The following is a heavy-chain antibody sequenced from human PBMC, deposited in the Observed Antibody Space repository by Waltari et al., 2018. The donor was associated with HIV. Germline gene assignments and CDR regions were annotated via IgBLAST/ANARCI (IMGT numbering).Heavy chain of an antibody. CDR3: ARGPYSSGWYSDY. CDR2: IIPILGIA. V-gene: IGHV1-69*02. Sequence: QVQLVQSGAEVKKPGSSVKVSCKASGGTFSSYTISWVRQAPGQGLEWMGRIIPILGIANYAQKFQGRVTITADKSTSTAYMELSSLRSEDTAVYYCARGPYSSGWYSDYWGQGTLVTVSS. CDR1: GGTFSSYT. D-gene: IGHD6-19*01. J-gene: IGHJ4*02.